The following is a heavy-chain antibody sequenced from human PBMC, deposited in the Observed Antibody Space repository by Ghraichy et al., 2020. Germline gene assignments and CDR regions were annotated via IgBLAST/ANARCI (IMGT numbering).Heavy chain of an antibody. D-gene: IGHD1-26*01. J-gene: IGHJ4*02. V-gene: IGHV3-23*01. Sequence: GGSLRLSCAASGFTFSSYAMTWVRQAPGKGLEWVSTISGSGGNTHYADSVTGRFTISRDNSKNTQYLQMNSLRAEDTAIYYCARDVGGAMFDYWGQGTLVTVSS. CDR3: ARDVGGAMFDY. CDR2: ISGSGGNT. CDR1: GFTFSSYA.